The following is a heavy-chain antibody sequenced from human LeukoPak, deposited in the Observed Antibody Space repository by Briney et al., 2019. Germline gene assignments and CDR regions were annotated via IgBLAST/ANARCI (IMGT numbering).Heavy chain of an antibody. CDR1: GFTFSSYW. CDR3: ARALTEDY. Sequence: GGSLRLSCAASGFTFSSYWMNWVRQAPGKVLEWVASINQDGSEKYYVDSVKGRFTISRDNAKNSLYLQMNSLRAEDTAVYYCARALTEDYWGQGTLVTVSS. J-gene: IGHJ4*02. D-gene: IGHD1-14*01. V-gene: IGHV3-7*01. CDR2: INQDGSEK.